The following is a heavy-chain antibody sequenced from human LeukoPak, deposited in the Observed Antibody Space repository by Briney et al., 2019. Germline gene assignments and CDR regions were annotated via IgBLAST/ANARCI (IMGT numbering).Heavy chain of an antibody. CDR1: GFSFSNYE. J-gene: IGHJ6*04. CDR3: AELGITMIGGV. D-gene: IGHD3-10*02. Sequence: GGSLRLSCSASGFSFSNYEMNWVRQTPGKGLEWVSYMSSSGSMTWYADSVKGRFTISRDNAKNSLCLQMNSLRAEDTAVYYCAELGITMIGGVWGKGTTVTISS. CDR2: MSSSGSMT. V-gene: IGHV3-48*03.